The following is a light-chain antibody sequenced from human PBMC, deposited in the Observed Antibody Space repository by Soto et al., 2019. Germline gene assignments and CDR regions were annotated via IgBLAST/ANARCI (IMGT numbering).Light chain of an antibody. V-gene: IGKV3-20*01. CDR1: QSVRNTY. CDR3: QQYSGSVT. J-gene: IGKJ4*01. CDR2: GAS. Sequence: EIVLTQSPGTLSLSPGERATLSCRASQSVRNTYLAWYQQKPGQPPRLLIYGASKRQSGVPDRFSGGGSATAFTLSISSLEPEDFAVYYCQQYSGSVTFGGGTKVDIK.